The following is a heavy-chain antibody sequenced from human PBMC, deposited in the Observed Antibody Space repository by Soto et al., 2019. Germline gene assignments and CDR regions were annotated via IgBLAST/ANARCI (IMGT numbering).Heavy chain of an antibody. CDR1: GFTVSSNY. CDR3: ARQQYYYYYYMDV. V-gene: IGHV3-66*04. D-gene: IGHD4-4*01. J-gene: IGHJ6*03. Sequence: GSLRLSCAAFGFTVSSNYMSWVRQAPGKGLEWVSVIYSGGSTYYADSVKGRFTISRDNSKNTLYLQMNSLRAEDTAVYYCARQQYYYYYYMDVWGKGTTVTVSS. CDR2: IYSGGST.